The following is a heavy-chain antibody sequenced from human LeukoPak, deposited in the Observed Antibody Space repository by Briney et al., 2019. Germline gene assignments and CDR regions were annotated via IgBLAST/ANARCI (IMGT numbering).Heavy chain of an antibody. Sequence: GGSLRLSCSASGVTFSSYAIHWGRQAPPKGLEYVSAISSNGGSTYYTDSVKGRFTISRDNSKNTLYPQMSSLRAEDTAVYSCVKDGAAAGTLFVFGYWGQGTLVTVSS. V-gene: IGHV3-64D*09. CDR3: VKDGAAAGTLFVFGY. J-gene: IGHJ4*02. CDR2: ISSNGGST. D-gene: IGHD6-13*01. CDR1: GVTFSSYA.